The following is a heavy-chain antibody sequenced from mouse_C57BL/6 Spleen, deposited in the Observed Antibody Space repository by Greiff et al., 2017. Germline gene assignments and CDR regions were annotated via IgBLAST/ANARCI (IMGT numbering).Heavy chain of an antibody. CDR2: LSRGGDYT. V-gene: IGHV5S21*01. D-gene: IGHD2-3*01. CDR1: GFTFSSYA. J-gene: IGHJ4*01. Sequence: EVKLVESGEGLVKPGGSLKLSCAASGFTFSSYAMSWVRQTPEQSLEWVAYLSRGGDYTSYAHTVKGRFTISRDNARDTLYLQMSSLKSEDKDMYYCARDGYRGARDYWGQGTSVTVSS. CDR3: ARDGYRGARDY.